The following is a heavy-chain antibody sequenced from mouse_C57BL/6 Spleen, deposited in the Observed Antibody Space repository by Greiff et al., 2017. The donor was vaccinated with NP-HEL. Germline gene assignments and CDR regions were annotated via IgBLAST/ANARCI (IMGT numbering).Heavy chain of an antibody. Sequence: EVQLQESVAELVRPGASVKLSCTASGFTIKNTYMHWVKQRPEQGLEWIGRIDPANGNTKYAPKFQGKATITADTSSNTAYLQLSSLTSEDTAIYYCAFPKGTQVLDYWGQGTTLTVSS. V-gene: IGHV14-3*01. CDR3: AFPKGTQVLDY. CDR1: GFTIKNTY. J-gene: IGHJ2*01. CDR2: IDPANGNT. D-gene: IGHD3-2*02.